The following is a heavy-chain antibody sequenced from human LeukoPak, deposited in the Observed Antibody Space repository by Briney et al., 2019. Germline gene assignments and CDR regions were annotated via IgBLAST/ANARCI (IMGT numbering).Heavy chain of an antibody. D-gene: IGHD3-22*01. CDR2: IYYSGST. Sequence: SQTLSLTCTVSGGSISSSSYYWGWIRQPPGRGLEWIGYIYYSGSTYYNPSLKSRVTISVDTSKNQFSLKLSSVTAADTAVYYCARAGSGMGYYDSSGYYPYIDNFDYWGQGTLVTVSS. V-gene: IGHV4-31*03. CDR3: ARAGSGMGYYDSSGYYPYIDNFDY. J-gene: IGHJ4*02. CDR1: GGSISSSSYY.